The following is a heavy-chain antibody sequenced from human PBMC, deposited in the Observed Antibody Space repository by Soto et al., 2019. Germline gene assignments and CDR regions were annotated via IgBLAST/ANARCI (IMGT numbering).Heavy chain of an antibody. Sequence: PGGSLRLSCAASGFTFSNAWMSWVRQAPGKGLEWVGRIKSKTDGGTTDYAAPVKGRFTISRDDSKNTLYLQMNSLKTEDTAVYYCTTDHDYSNPRSDYWGQGTLVTVSS. CDR3: TTDHDYSNPRSDY. CDR1: GFTFSNAW. V-gene: IGHV3-15*01. J-gene: IGHJ4*02. CDR2: IKSKTDGGTT. D-gene: IGHD4-4*01.